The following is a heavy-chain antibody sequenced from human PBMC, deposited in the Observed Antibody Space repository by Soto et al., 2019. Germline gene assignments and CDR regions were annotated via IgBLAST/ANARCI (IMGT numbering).Heavy chain of an antibody. J-gene: IGHJ6*02. CDR3: ARDGATVVVPAATDYYYGMDV. V-gene: IGHV1-69*13. Sequence: ASVKVSCKASGGTFSSYAISWVRQAPGQGLEWMGGIIPIFGTANYAQKFQGRVTITADESTSTAYMELSSLRSEDTAVYYCARDGATVVVPAATDYYYGMDVWGQGTTVTVSS. D-gene: IGHD2-2*01. CDR2: IIPIFGTA. CDR1: GGTFSSYA.